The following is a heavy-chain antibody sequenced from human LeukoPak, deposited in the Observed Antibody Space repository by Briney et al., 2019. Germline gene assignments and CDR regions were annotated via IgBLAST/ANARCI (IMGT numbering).Heavy chain of an antibody. CDR2: IYTSGST. CDR1: GGSISSGSYY. CDR3: AREKEQQLESWFDP. J-gene: IGHJ5*02. D-gene: IGHD6-13*01. V-gene: IGHV4-61*02. Sequence: SQTLSLTCTVSGGSISSGSYYWTWIRQPAGKGLEWIGRIYTSGSTNYNSSHKSRVTISVDTSKNQFSLKLSSVTAADTAVYYCAREKEQQLESWFDPWGQETLVSVSS.